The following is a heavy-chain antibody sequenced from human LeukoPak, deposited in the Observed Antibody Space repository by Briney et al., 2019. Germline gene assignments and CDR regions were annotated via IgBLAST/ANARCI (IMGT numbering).Heavy chain of an antibody. CDR3: ARGLVVVTATHYYYYGMDV. CDR2: INHSGST. Sequence: KASETLSLTCAVYGGSFSGSYWSWIRQPPGKGLEWIAEINHSGSTNYNPSLKSRVTISVDTSKNQFSLKLSSVTAADTAVYYCARGLVVVTATHYYYYGMDVWGQGTTVTVSS. CDR1: GGSFSGSY. J-gene: IGHJ6*02. D-gene: IGHD2-21*02. V-gene: IGHV4-34*01.